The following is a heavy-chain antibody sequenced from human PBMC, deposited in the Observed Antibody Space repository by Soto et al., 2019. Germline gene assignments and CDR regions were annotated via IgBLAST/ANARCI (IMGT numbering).Heavy chain of an antibody. CDR2: IYYSGTT. CDR3: ARDSHSQNWFDP. D-gene: IGHD5-18*01. CDR1: GGSISNYY. V-gene: IGHV4-59*12. Sequence: QVQLQESGPGLVKPSETLSLTCTVSGGSISNYYWSWIRQPPGKGLEWIGYIYYSGTTNYNPSLKSRLPISVITSKDQFPLKLSSVTAADTAVYERARDSHSQNWFDPWGQGTPVPVSS. J-gene: IGHJ5*02.